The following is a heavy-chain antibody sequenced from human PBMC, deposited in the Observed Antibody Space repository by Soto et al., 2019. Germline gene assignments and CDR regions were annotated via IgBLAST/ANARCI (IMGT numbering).Heavy chain of an antibody. CDR1: GGSISSGGYY. Sequence: SETLSLTCTVSGGSISSGGYYWSWIRQHPGKGLEWIGYIYYSGSTYYNPSLKSRVTISVDTSKNQFSLKLSSVTAADTAVYYCARVTTAPPPFYYYYMDVWGKGTTVTVSS. CDR3: ARVTTAPPPFYYYYMDV. CDR2: IYYSGST. V-gene: IGHV4-31*03. J-gene: IGHJ6*03. D-gene: IGHD2-2*01.